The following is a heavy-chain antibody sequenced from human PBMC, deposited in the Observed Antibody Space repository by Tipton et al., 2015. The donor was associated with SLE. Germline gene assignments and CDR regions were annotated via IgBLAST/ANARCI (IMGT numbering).Heavy chain of an antibody. CDR1: GGSISSGSYY. D-gene: IGHD1-26*01. J-gene: IGHJ5*02. CDR2: IHHSGRT. Sequence: TLSLTCPVSGGSISSGSYYWSWIRQPAGKGLEWIGYIHHSGRTDYNPSLRSRVTISRDTSKNQFSLNVNSVTAADTAVYYCARQHSGGATDTWGQGTLVTVSS. V-gene: IGHV4-61*10. CDR3: ARQHSGGATDT.